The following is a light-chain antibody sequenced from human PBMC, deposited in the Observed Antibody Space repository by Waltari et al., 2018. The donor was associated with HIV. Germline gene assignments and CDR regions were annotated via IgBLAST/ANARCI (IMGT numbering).Light chain of an antibody. CDR1: SSDVGGYKY. V-gene: IGLV2-14*01. J-gene: IGLJ3*02. CDR3: SSYTTSSTWV. CDR2: EVS. Sequence: QSALTQPASVSGSPGQSITISCTGTSSDVGGYKYVSWYLQQPGKAPKLLISEVSNRPSGVSNRFSGSKSGNTASLTISGLQAEDEADYYFSSYTTSSTWVFGGGTKLTVL.